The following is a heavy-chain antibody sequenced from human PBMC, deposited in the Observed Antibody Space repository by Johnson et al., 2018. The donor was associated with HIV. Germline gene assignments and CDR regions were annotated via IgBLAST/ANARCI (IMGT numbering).Heavy chain of an antibody. CDR1: GFTFDDYA. CDR2: ISWNSGSI. CDR3: ARGGMRVEPQGAFDI. J-gene: IGHJ3*02. Sequence: VQLVESGGGLVQPGRSLRLSCAASGFTFDDYAMHWVRQAPGKGLEWVSGISWNSGSIGYADSVKGRFTISRDNAKNSLYLQMNSLRAEDTALYYCARGGMRVEPQGAFDIWGQGTMVTVSS. D-gene: IGHD6-13*01. V-gene: IGHV3-9*01.